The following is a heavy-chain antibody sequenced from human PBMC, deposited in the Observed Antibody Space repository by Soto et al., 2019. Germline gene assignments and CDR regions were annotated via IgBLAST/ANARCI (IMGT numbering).Heavy chain of an antibody. V-gene: IGHV3-30*18. Sequence: QVQLVESGGGVVQPGRSLRLSCAASGFTFSSYGMHWVRQAPGKGLEWVAVISYDGSNKYYADSVKGRFTISRDNSKNPLYLQMNSLRAEDTAVYYCAKDLLNDFDYWGQGTLVTVSS. CDR3: AKDLLNDFDY. J-gene: IGHJ4*02. CDR1: GFTFSSYG. CDR2: ISYDGSNK.